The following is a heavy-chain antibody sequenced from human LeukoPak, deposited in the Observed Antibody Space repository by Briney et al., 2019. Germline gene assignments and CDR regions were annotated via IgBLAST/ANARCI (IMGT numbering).Heavy chain of an antibody. D-gene: IGHD5-24*01. Sequence: PGGSLRLSCAASGFTFSSYGMHWVRQAPGKGLEWVAVISYDGSNKYYADSVKGRFTISRDNSKNTLYLQMNSLRAEDTAVYYCAKALEMATTPDAFDIWGQGTMVTVSS. CDR1: GFTFSSYG. V-gene: IGHV3-30*18. CDR2: ISYDGSNK. CDR3: AKALEMATTPDAFDI. J-gene: IGHJ3*02.